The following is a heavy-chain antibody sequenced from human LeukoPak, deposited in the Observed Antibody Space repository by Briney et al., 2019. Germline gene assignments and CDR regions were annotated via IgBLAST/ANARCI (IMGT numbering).Heavy chain of an antibody. D-gene: IGHD5-24*01. CDR3: ARATRQTVPLRYYMDV. V-gene: IGHV1-8*01. J-gene: IGHJ6*03. Sequence: ASVKVSCKASGYTFTSYDINWVRQATGQGLEWMGWMNPNSGNTGYAQKFKGRVTVTRNTSISTAYMELSSLRSEDTAVYYCARATRQTVPLRYYMDVWGKGTTVTVSS. CDR1: GYTFTSYD. CDR2: MNPNSGNT.